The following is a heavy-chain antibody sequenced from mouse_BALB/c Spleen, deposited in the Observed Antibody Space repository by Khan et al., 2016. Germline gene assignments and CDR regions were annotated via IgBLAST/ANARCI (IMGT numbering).Heavy chain of an antibody. Sequence: EVELVESGGGLGQPGGSRKLSCAASGFTFSSFGMHWVRQAPEKGLEWVAYISRGSNTIYYADTVKGRFTISRDNPKNTLFLQMTSLRSEDTAMYYCARTKTGSAWFAYWGQGTLVTVSA. J-gene: IGHJ3*01. CDR2: ISRGSNTI. CDR3: ARTKTGSAWFAY. V-gene: IGHV5-17*02. CDR1: GFTFSSFG. D-gene: IGHD4-1*01.